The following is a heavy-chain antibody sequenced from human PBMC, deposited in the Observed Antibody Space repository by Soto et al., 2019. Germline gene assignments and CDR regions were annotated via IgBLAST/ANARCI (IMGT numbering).Heavy chain of an antibody. CDR1: GDSGGFISSSSYH. V-gene: IGHV4-39*01. Sequence: QLQLQESGPGLVKPSETLSLTCTVSGDSGGFISSSSYHWGWIRQPPGKGLDWIGNIYYSGSTYYHPSLKSRVTISGDTSQSQFSLRLSSVTGADTAVYYCARHPPYGPLDYWGQGTLVTVSS. CDR2: IYYSGST. J-gene: IGHJ4*02. D-gene: IGHD4-17*01. CDR3: ARHPPYGPLDY.